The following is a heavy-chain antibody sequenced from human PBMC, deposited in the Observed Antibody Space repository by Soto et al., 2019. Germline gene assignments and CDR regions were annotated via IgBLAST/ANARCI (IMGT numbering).Heavy chain of an antibody. Sequence: GGSLRLSCVASEFAFSSFEMNWVRQAPGKGLEWVSHISESGTTIYYTDSVKGRFTISRDNAKKSLYLQMNSLRVEDTGVYYCVRFGGAAAGPGDYWGQGTLVTVSS. CDR2: ISESGTTI. V-gene: IGHV3-48*03. CDR1: EFAFSSFE. D-gene: IGHD6-13*01. J-gene: IGHJ4*02. CDR3: VRFGGAAAGPGDY.